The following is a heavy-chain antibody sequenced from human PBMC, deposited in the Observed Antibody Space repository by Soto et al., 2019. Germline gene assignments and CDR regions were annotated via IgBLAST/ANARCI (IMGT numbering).Heavy chain of an antibody. CDR1: GFTFSSYW. V-gene: IGHV3-74*01. CDR2: INSDGSST. Sequence: GGSLSLSCAASGFTFSSYWMHWVRQAPGKGLVWVSHINSDGSSTSYADSVKGRFTISRDNAKNTLYLQMNSLRAEDTAVYYCACKDYGDYYYYYMDVWAKGTTVTVSS. CDR3: ACKDYGDYYYYYMDV. J-gene: IGHJ6*03. D-gene: IGHD4-17*01.